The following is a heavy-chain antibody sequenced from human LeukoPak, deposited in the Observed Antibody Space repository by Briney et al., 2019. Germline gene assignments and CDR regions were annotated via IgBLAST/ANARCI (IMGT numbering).Heavy chain of an antibody. Sequence: GGSLRLSCAASGFTVSSNYMSWVRQAPGKGLEWVSVIYSGGSTYYADSVKGRFTISRDNSKNTLYLQMNSLRAEDTAVCYCARDGHYYDSSGRPAFDIWGQGTMVTVSS. J-gene: IGHJ3*02. CDR1: GFTVSSNY. D-gene: IGHD3-22*01. V-gene: IGHV3-53*01. CDR3: ARDGHYYDSSGRPAFDI. CDR2: IYSGGST.